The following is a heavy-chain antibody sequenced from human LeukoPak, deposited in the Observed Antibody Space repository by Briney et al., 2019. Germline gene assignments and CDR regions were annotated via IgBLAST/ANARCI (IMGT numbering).Heavy chain of an antibody. CDR3: AKDPRPGYSSSLDFDY. J-gene: IGHJ4*02. D-gene: IGHD6-13*01. V-gene: IGHV3-23*01. CDR2: ISGSGGST. CDR1: GFTFSSYG. Sequence: GGSLRLSCAASGFTFSSYGMSWVRQAPGKGLEWVSAISGSGGSTYYADSVKGRFTISRDNSKNTLYLQMNSLRAEDTAVYYCAKDPRPGYSSSLDFDYWGQGTLVTVSS.